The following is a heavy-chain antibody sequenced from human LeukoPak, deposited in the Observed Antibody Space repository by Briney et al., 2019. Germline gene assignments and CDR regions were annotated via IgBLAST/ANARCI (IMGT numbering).Heavy chain of an antibody. CDR2: ISGSGGSI. CDR1: GFSFSNHW. J-gene: IGHJ4*02. V-gene: IGHV3-23*01. D-gene: IGHD1-26*01. CDR3: ARRIVGQAPDY. Sequence: GGSLRLSCTASGFSFSNHWMSWVRQAPGKGLEWVAIISGSGGSIFYTDSVKGRFTISRDNSKNTLYLQMSSLRAEDTAVYYCARRIVGQAPDYWGQGTLVTVSS.